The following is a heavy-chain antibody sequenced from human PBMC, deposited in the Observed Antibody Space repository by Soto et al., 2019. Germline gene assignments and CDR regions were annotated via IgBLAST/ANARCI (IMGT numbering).Heavy chain of an antibody. CDR1: GYTFTSYA. CDR2: INAGNGNT. CDR3: TRAHYDILTGYSLNWFDP. J-gene: IGHJ5*02. D-gene: IGHD3-9*01. V-gene: IGHV1-3*01. Sequence: ASVKVSCKASGYTFTSYAMHWVRQAPGQRLEWMGWINAGNGNTKYSQKFQGRVTITRDTSASTAYMELSSLRSEDTAVYYCTRAHYDILTGYSLNWFDPWGQGTLVTVSS.